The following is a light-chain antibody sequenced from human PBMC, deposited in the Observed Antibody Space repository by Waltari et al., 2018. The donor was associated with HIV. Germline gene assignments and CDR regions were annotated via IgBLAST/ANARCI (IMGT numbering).Light chain of an antibody. J-gene: IGLJ3*02. CDR2: SDS. V-gene: IGLV1-44*01. CDR1: ISNIGTNS. Sequence: HSVLTQAPSASGTLGQRVTISCSGSISNIGTNSVSWFQQLPGMSPRLIIFSDSQRPSGVPDRFSACKSGTSASLAIDGLESGDEADYYCAARDDILSGSWVFGGGT. CDR3: AARDDILSGSWV.